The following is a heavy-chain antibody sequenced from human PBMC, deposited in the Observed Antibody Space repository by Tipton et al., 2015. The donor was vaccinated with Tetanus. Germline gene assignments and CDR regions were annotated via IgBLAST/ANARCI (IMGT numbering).Heavy chain of an antibody. J-gene: IGHJ4*02. CDR2: IYSGGDT. CDR3: VRGGMMYADY. V-gene: IGHV3-53*01. Sequence: LSLTCAASGFSISTCYINWVRQAPGKGLEWVSVIYSGGDTFYADSVKGRFTISRDNARNSMYLQMDSLRAEDTALYYCVRGGMMYADYWGQGTLVTVSS. CDR1: GFSISTCY. D-gene: IGHD2-8*01.